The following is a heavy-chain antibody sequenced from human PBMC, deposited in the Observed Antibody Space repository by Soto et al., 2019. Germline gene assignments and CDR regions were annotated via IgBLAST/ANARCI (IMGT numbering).Heavy chain of an antibody. CDR1: GFPFSAYN. J-gene: IGHJ4*02. CDR3: SRSPEVGVRGAY. V-gene: IGHV3-21*01. CDR2: ITVGSSHI. Sequence: EVQLVESGGGLVKPGGSLRLSCTGSGFPFSAYNINWVRQAPGKGLEWVSSITVGSSHIYQPSSMKGRFTISRDDAKNSVYLQIDSLRDEDTALYYCSRSPEVGVRGAYWGQGTLVTVSS. D-gene: IGHD3-16*01.